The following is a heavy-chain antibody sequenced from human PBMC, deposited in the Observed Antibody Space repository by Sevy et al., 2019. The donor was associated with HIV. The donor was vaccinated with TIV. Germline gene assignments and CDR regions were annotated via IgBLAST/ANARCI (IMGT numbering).Heavy chain of an antibody. CDR3: AREAGGYDYDYGMDV. V-gene: IGHV4-39*02. CDR2: VNYNGHT. J-gene: IGHJ6*02. CDR1: GDTIVSSGHY. Sequence: SETLSLTCTISGDTIVSSGHYWGWIRQTPGKGLEWIGSVNYNGHTYSNPSLKSRLTISIDTSKNQFSLNLNSVTAADTGIYFCAREAGGYDYDYGMDVWGQGTTVTVSS. D-gene: IGHD6-13*01.